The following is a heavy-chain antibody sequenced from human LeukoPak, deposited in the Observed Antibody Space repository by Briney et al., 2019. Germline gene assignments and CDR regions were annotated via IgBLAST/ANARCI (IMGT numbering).Heavy chain of an antibody. D-gene: IGHD6-13*01. CDR1: GGSIGRSSYY. J-gene: IGHJ4*02. Sequence: SETLSLTCSVSGGSIGRSSYYWGWTRQPPGKGLEWIGSIYYSGGTYYNPSLKSRVTISVDTSRNQFSLKLGSVTAADTAVYYCARHGSIATGAFTYWGQGTLVIVSS. V-gene: IGHV4-39*01. CDR3: ARHGSIATGAFTY. CDR2: IYYSGGT.